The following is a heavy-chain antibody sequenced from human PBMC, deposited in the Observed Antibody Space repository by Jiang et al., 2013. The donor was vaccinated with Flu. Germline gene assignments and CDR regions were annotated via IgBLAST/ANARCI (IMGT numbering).Heavy chain of an antibody. CDR3: ATDGGVNG. V-gene: IGHV4-4*02. CDR1: TGKW. CDR2: VYHTGST. D-gene: IGHD2-8*02. J-gene: IGHJ4*02. Sequence: TGKWWSWVRQPPGKGLEWIGEVYHTGSTNYNPSLKSRLTISVDKSKNQFSLKLSSVTAADTAVYYCATDGGVNGWGQGTLVTVSS.